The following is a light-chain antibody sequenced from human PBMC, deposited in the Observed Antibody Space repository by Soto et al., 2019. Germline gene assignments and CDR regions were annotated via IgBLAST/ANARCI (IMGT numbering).Light chain of an antibody. Sequence: QSVLTQPPSVSGAPGQRVTMSCSGSDSNIGAGYDLHWYQQLPGTAPKVLIYANDNRPSGVPDRFSGSRSGSSASLAITGRQAEDEADYYCQSYDSSLSAVVFGGGTKLTVL. CDR3: QSYDSSLSAVV. CDR2: AND. J-gene: IGLJ2*01. CDR1: DSNIGAGYD. V-gene: IGLV1-40*01.